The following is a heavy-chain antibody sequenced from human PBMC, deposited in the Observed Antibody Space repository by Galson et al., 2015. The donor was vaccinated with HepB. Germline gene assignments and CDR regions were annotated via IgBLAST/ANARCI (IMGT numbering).Heavy chain of an antibody. J-gene: IGHJ4*02. CDR2: ISGSGGST. D-gene: IGHD1-26*01. V-gene: IGHV3-23*01. Sequence: SLRLSCAASGFTFSSYAMSWVRQAPGKGLEWVSAISGSGGSTYCADSVKGRFTISRDNSKNTLYLQMNSLRAEDTAVYYCAKPVGAGGPIDYWGQGTLVTVSS. CDR1: GFTFSSYA. CDR3: AKPVGAGGPIDY.